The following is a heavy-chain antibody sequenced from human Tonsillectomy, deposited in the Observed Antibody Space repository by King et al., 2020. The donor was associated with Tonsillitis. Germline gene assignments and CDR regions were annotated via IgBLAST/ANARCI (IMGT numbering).Heavy chain of an antibody. CDR3: ARDARYYDSLGYTFFFDY. CDR1: GYSISSGYY. D-gene: IGHD3-22*01. CDR2: IYHSGST. V-gene: IGHV4-38-2*02. Sequence: QLQESGPGLVKPSETLSLTCAVSGYSISSGYYWGWIRQPPGKGLEWIGSIYHSGSTYYNPSLKSRVTLSVDTSKNQFSLKLSSVTAADTAVYYCARDARYYDSLGYTFFFDYWGQGTLVTVSS. J-gene: IGHJ4*02.